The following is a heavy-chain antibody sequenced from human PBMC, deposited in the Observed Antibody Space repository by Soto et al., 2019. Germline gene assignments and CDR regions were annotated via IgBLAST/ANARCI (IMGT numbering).Heavy chain of an antibody. J-gene: IGHJ5*02. Sequence: GASVKVSCKASGYTFISYYIHWVRRAPGQGLEWMGIINPSGGSSSYAQKFQGRVTMTRDTATSTVYMELSSLSSEDTAVYYCAREGATHYFDSSGYFDRFWFDPWGQGTLVTVSS. D-gene: IGHD3-22*01. V-gene: IGHV1-46*01. CDR2: INPSGGSS. CDR1: GYTFISYY. CDR3: AREGATHYFDSSGYFDRFWFDP.